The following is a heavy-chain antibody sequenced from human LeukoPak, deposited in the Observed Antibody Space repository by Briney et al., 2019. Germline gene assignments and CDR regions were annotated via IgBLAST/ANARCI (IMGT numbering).Heavy chain of an antibody. CDR1: GFTFSSYG. Sequence: GGSLRLSCAASGFTFSSYGMHWVRQAPGKGLEWVAVIWYDGSNKYYADSVKGRFTISRDNSKNTLYLQMNSLRAEDTAVYYCARGFLSRTVHFDYWGQGTLVTVSS. J-gene: IGHJ4*02. D-gene: IGHD4-17*01. V-gene: IGHV3-33*01. CDR2: IWYDGSNK. CDR3: ARGFLSRTVHFDY.